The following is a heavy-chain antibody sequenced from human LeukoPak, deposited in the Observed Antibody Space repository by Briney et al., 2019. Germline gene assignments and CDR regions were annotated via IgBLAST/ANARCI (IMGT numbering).Heavy chain of an antibody. Sequence: GGSLRLSCAASGFTFDDYAMHWVRQAPGKGLEWVSHISWDGGSTYYADSVKGRFTISRDNSKNSLYLQMNSLRAEDTALYYCAKVRLRFLEWPYFDYWGQGTLVTVSS. CDR2: ISWDGGST. D-gene: IGHD3-3*01. J-gene: IGHJ4*02. V-gene: IGHV3-43D*04. CDR1: GFTFDDYA. CDR3: AKVRLRFLEWPYFDY.